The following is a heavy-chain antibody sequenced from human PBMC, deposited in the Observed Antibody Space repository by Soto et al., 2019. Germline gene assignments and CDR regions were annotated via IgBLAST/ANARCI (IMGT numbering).Heavy chain of an antibody. CDR2: IFSSEHF. CDR3: AREGGGYRVDH. D-gene: IGHD3-16*02. J-gene: IGHJ4*02. CDR1: VSFGTYY. V-gene: IGHV4-59*01. Sequence: QVQLQESGPGLVQPSETLSLTCVGVSFGTYYWSWSRQPPGKGLEWLGYIFSSEHFKYNPSLKSRLTVSVDPSKNHVALRLTSVTAADTAVYYCAREGGGYRVDHWGQGTLVTVSS.